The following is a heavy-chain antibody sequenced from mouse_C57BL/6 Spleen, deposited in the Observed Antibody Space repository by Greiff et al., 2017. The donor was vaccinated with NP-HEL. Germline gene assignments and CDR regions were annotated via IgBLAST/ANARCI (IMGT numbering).Heavy chain of an antibody. CDR3: ARVITTVVADYWYFDV. V-gene: IGHV5-16*01. CDR2: INYDGSST. J-gene: IGHJ1*03. CDR1: GFTFSDYY. D-gene: IGHD1-1*01. Sequence: EVNVVESEGGLVQPGSSMKLSCTASGFTFSDYYMAWVRQVPEKGLEWVANINYDGSSTYYLDSLKSRFIISRDNAKNILYLQMSSLKSEDTATYYCARVITTVVADYWYFDVWGTGTTVTVSS.